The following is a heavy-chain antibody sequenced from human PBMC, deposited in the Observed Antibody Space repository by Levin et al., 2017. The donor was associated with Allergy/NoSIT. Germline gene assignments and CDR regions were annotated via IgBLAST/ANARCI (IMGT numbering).Heavy chain of an antibody. CDR3: ARLAQDGFSDWDDTFDI. V-gene: IGHV3-74*01. CDR1: EFTFSRYW. J-gene: IGHJ3*02. Sequence: GGSLRLSCVASEFTFSRYWIHWVRQAPGKGLVWVSRINNDGSSTSYADSVKGRFAISRDNAKNTLYLQMNSLRAEDTAVYYCARLAQDGFSDWDDTFDIWGQGTMVTVSS. D-gene: IGHD5-24*01. CDR2: INNDGSST.